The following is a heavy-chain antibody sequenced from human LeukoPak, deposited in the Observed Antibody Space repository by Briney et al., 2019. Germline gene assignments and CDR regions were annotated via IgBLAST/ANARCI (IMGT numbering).Heavy chain of an antibody. J-gene: IGHJ4*02. CDR2: ISATGGST. CDR3: ARSCSGGSCPD. D-gene: IGHD2-15*01. CDR1: GFTFSNYA. V-gene: IGHV3-23*01. Sequence: PGGSLRLSCAASGFTFSNYAMSWVRQAPGKGLEWVSVISATGGSTYYADSVKGRFTISRDNSKNTLYLQMNSLRAEDTAVYYCARSCSGGSCPDWGQGTLVTVSS.